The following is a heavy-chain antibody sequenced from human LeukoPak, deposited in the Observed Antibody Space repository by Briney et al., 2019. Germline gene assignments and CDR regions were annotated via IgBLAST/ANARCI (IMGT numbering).Heavy chain of an antibody. J-gene: IGHJ4*02. Sequence: SGGSLRLSCAASGFTFDDYAMHWVRQAPGKGLEWVSGITWNNDSIGYADSVRGRFTISRDNAKNSLYLQMNSLRAEDTALYYCAKGFFDSYYYDSSGQKYFDYWGQGTLVTVSS. D-gene: IGHD3-22*01. CDR2: ITWNNDSI. CDR3: AKGFFDSYYYDSSGQKYFDY. V-gene: IGHV3-9*01. CDR1: GFTFDDYA.